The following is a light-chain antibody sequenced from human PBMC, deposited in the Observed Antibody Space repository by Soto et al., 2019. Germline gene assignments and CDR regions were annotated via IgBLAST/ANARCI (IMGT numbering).Light chain of an antibody. CDR3: MQATQFPLT. Sequence: EIVLTQTPLASPVTVGQTESISFRSSQGLVHSDGNTYLSWLQQRPGQPPRLLIYQISNRFSGVPDRFTGSGAGADFTLKISRVEPEDVGTYSCMQATQFPLTFGGGTKVDIK. J-gene: IGKJ4*01. V-gene: IGKV2-24*01. CDR2: QIS. CDR1: QGLVHSDGNTY.